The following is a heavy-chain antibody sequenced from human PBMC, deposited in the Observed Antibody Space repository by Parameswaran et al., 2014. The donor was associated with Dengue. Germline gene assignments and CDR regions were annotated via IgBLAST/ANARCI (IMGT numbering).Heavy chain of an antibody. J-gene: IGHJ5*02. CDR3: ARHSYYYDSSAYYENWFDP. D-gene: IGHD3-22*01. CDR2: IAYSGST. Sequence: WIRQPPGKGLEWIGSIAYSGSTYYNPSLRSRVTLSVDTSENQFALKLTSVTAADTAVYYCARHSYYYDSSAYYENWFDPWGQGTLVTVSS. V-gene: IGHV4-39*06.